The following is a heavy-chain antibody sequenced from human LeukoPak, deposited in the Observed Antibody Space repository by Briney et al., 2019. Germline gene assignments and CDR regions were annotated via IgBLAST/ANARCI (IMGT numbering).Heavy chain of an antibody. Sequence: SETLSLTCAVSGGSISSSNWWSWVRQPPGKGLEWIGEIYHSGSTNYNPSLKSRVTISLDTSKNQYSLRLSSVTAADTAVYYCARGAGWYHYWGQGTLVTVSS. CDR1: GGSISSSNW. D-gene: IGHD6-19*01. CDR2: IYHSGST. J-gene: IGHJ4*02. CDR3: ARGAGWYHY. V-gene: IGHV4-4*02.